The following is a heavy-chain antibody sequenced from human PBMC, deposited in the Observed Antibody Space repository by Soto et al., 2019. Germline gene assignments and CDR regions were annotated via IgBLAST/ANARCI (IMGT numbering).Heavy chain of an antibody. CDR3: PKTRHYDSSGDLYDY. V-gene: IGHV3-23*01. CDR1: AFTFNNYA. CDR2: IGGSGRTT. D-gene: IGHD3-22*01. Sequence: PGGSLRLSCAASAFTFNNYAMSWVRQAPGKGLEWVSGIGGSGRTTYYADSVKGRFTISRDNSNNTLFLQMNSLRAEDTAVYYCPKTRHYDSSGDLYDYWGQGTLVTVSS. J-gene: IGHJ4*02.